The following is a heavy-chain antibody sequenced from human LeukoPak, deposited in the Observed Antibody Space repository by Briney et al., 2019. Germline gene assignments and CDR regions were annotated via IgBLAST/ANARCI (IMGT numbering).Heavy chain of an antibody. J-gene: IGHJ4*02. CDR2: IYYSGST. CDR3: ARGSTVTKTPGDY. V-gene: IGHV4-59*01. CDR1: GGSISSYY. D-gene: IGHD4-17*01. Sequence: SETLSLTCTVSGGSISSYYWSWIRQPPGKGLEWIGYIYYSGSTNYNPSLKSRVTISVDTSKNQFSLKLSSVTAADTAVYSCARGSTVTKTPGDYWGQGTLVTVSS.